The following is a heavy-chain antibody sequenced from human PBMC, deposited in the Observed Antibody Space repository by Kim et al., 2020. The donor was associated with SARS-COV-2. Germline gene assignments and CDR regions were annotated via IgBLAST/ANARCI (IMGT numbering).Heavy chain of an antibody. D-gene: IGHD6-25*01. Sequence: SETLSLTCAVYGGSFSGYYWSWIRQPPGKGLEWIGEINHSGSTNYNPSLKSRVTISVDTSKNQFSLKLSSVTAADTAVYYYARGASGDWGQGTLVTLPS. CDR2: INHSGST. CDR1: GGSFSGYY. V-gene: IGHV4-34*01. J-gene: IGHJ4*02. CDR3: ARGASGD.